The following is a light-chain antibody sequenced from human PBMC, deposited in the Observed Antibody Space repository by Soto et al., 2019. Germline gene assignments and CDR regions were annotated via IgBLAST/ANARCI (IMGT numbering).Light chain of an antibody. CDR2: AAS. J-gene: IGKJ5*01. V-gene: IGKV1-9*01. CDR1: QGISSS. CDR3: QQVNNYPIT. Sequence: DIQMTQSPSTLSASVGDRVTITCRASQGISSSLAWYQQKPGKVPKLLIYAASTLQSGVPSRFSGSRSGTDFTLTISSLQPEDSATYYCQQVNNYPITFGQGTRLEIK.